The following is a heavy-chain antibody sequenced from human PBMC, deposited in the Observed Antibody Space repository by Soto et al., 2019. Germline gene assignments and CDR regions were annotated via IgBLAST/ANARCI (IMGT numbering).Heavy chain of an antibody. Sequence: TASWQASFYAITICGISWVRQAPGHGLEWIGWISAYNGNTNYAQKLQGRVTMTTDTSTSTAYMELRSLRSDDTAVYYCAREGHYDILTGYFHQTWTRFDPWGQGTLVTVSS. V-gene: IGHV1-18*01. CDR1: FYAITICG. CDR2: ISAYNGNT. J-gene: IGHJ5*02. D-gene: IGHD3-9*01. CDR3: AREGHYDILTGYFHQTWTRFDP.